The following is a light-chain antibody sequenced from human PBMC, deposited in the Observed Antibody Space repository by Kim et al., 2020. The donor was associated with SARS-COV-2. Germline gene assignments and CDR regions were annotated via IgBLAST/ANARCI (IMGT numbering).Light chain of an antibody. CDR1: QNINNY. CDR3: QQSYSTPYS. V-gene: IGKV1-39*01. Sequence: SASVGDRVTITCRASQNINNYINWYQQKPGKAPKLLIYAASSLQSGVPSRFSGGGSGTDFSLTVSSLQPEDFATYYCQQSYSTPYSFGRGTKVEIK. J-gene: IGKJ2*03. CDR2: AAS.